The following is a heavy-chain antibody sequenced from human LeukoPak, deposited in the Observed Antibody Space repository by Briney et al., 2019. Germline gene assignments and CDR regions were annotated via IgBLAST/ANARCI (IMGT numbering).Heavy chain of an antibody. V-gene: IGHV7-4-1*02. D-gene: IGHD3-16*02. CDR3: ARACQPSGGLSFPDY. CDR2: INPNTGNP. CDR1: GYTFTSYA. J-gene: IGHJ4*02. Sequence: ASVKVSCKASGYTFTSYAMNWVRQAPGQGLEWMGWINPNTGNPTYAQAFTGRFVFSLDTSVSTAYLQISSLKAEDTAVYYCARACQPSGGLSFPDYWGQGTLVTVSS.